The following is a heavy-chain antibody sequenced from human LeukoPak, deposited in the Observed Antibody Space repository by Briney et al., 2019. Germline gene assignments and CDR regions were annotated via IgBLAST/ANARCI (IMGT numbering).Heavy chain of an antibody. CDR1: GASISSSSYY. CDR3: ARDLVKHYFGSATYDY. CDR2: IYYTGNT. Sequence: SETLSLTCTVSGASISSSSYYWGWLRQPPGKGLEWIAIIYYTGNTHYNPSLKRPATISVDTSKNQISLRLNSVTAADTAVYYCARDLVKHYFGSATYDYWGQGTLVTVSS. D-gene: IGHD3-10*01. V-gene: IGHV4-39*07. J-gene: IGHJ4*02.